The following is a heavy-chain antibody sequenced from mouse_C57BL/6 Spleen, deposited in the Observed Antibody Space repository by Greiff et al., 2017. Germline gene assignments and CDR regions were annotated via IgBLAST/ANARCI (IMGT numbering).Heavy chain of an antibody. CDR1: GFTFSDYG. D-gene: IGHD5-1*01. CDR2: ISSGSSTI. V-gene: IGHV5-17*01. Sequence: EVKLVESGGGLVKPGGSLKLSCAASGFTFSDYGMHWVRQAPEKGLEWVAYISSGSSTIYYADTVKGRFTISRDNAKNTLFLQMTSLRSEDTAMYDCARGGYLRYFDVWGTGTTVTVSS. J-gene: IGHJ1*03. CDR3: ARGGYLRYFDV.